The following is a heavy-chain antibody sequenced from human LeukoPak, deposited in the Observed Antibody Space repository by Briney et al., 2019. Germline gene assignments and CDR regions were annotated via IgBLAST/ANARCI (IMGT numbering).Heavy chain of an antibody. D-gene: IGHD2-15*01. CDR2: INPDSGVT. Sequence: ASVTVSCKASGYTFTDYYMHWVRQAPGQGLEWMGWINPDSGVTNYPQKFQGRVTMTRDTSSSTAYMELIRLRSGDTAVYYCARDGTFDIWGQGTMVTVSS. CDR1: GYTFTDYY. J-gene: IGHJ3*02. CDR3: ARDGTFDI. V-gene: IGHV1-2*02.